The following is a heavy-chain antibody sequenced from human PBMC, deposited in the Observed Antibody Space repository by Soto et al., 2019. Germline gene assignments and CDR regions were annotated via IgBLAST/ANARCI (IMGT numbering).Heavy chain of an antibody. J-gene: IGHJ5*02. V-gene: IGHV1-8*01. CDR1: GYTFTSYD. CDR3: ARVIVVVPAAIGFRGYNWFDP. D-gene: IGHD2-2*01. Sequence: ASVKVSCKASGYTFTSYDINWVRQATGQGLEWMGWMNPNSGNTGYAQKFQGRVTMTRNTSVSTAYMELSSLRSEDTAVYYCARVIVVVPAAIGFRGYNWFDPWGQGTLVTVSS. CDR2: MNPNSGNT.